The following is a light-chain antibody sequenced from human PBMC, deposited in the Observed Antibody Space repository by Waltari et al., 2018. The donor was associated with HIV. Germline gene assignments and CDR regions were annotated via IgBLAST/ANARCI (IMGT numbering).Light chain of an antibody. CDR3: CSYGGSDTLYV. V-gene: IGLV2-11*01. J-gene: IGLJ1*01. CDR2: DVS. Sequence: QSALTQPRSVSGSPGPSVTISCTGTSSDVGAYTYVAWYQQHPGKAPKFLIFDVSKRPSGVPDRFSGLQAEDEAEYYCCSYGGSDTLYVFGTGTKVTVL. CDR1: SSDVGAYTY.